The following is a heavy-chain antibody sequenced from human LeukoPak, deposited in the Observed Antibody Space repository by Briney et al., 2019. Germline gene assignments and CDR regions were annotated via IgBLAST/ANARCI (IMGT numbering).Heavy chain of an antibody. V-gene: IGHV3-7*01. CDR1: GFTFSSYW. J-gene: IGHJ6*02. Sequence: GGSLRLSCAASGFTFSSYWMSWVRQAPGKGLEWVANIKRDGSEKYYVDSVKGRFTISRDNAKNSLYLQMNSLRAEDTAVYYCARSRNDYYYYYGMDVWGQGTTVTVSS. CDR3: ARSRNDYYYYYGMDV. CDR2: IKRDGSEK.